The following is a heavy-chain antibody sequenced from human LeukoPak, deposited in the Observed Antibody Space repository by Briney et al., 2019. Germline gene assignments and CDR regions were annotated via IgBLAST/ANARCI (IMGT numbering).Heavy chain of an antibody. J-gene: IGHJ6*04. CDR3: ARGGRYCSSTSCYAYHYYYYGMDV. Sequence: SETLSLTCTVSGGSISSYYWSWIRQPPGKGLEWIGYIYYSGSTNYNPSLKSRVTISVDTSKNQFSLKLSSVTAADTAVYYCARGGRYCSSTSCYAYHYYYYGMDVWGKGTTVTVSS. CDR1: GGSISSYY. V-gene: IGHV4-59*12. D-gene: IGHD2-2*01. CDR2: IYYSGST.